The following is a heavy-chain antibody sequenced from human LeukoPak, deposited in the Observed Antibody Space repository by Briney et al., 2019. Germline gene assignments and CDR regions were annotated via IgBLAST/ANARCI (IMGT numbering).Heavy chain of an antibody. CDR2: FDPEDGET. V-gene: IGHV1-24*01. D-gene: IGHD5-18*01. CDR3: ATALGYSYGFDY. CDR1: GYTLTELS. J-gene: IGHJ4*02. Sequence: ASVKVSCKVSGYTLTELSMHWVRQAPGKGLEWMGGFDPEDGETIYAQKFQGRVTMTEDTSTDTAYTELSSLRSEDTAVYYCATALGYSYGFDYWGQGTLVTASS.